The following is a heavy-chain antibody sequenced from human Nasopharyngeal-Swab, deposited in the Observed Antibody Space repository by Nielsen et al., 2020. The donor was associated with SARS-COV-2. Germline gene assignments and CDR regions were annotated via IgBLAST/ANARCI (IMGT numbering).Heavy chain of an antibody. J-gene: IGHJ6*02. CDR3: AREDYYDSSGYPPYYYYGMDV. D-gene: IGHD3-22*01. V-gene: IGHV1-46*01. CDR2: INPSGGST. Sequence: VRQMPGKGLGWMGIINPSGGSTIYAQKFQGRVTMTRDTSTSTVYMELSSLRSEDTAVYYCAREDYYDSSGYPPYYYYGMDVWGQGTTVTVSS.